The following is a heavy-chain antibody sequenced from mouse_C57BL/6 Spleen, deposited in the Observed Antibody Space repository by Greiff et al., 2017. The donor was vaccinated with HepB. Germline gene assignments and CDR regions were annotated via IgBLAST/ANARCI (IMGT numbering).Heavy chain of an antibody. V-gene: IGHV5-12*01. CDR1: GFTFSDYY. D-gene: IGHD3-2*02. J-gene: IGHJ2*01. Sequence: DVMLVESGGGLVQPGGSLKLSCAASGFTFSDYYMYWVRQTPEKRLEWVAYISNGGGSTYYPDTVKGRFTISRDNAKNTLYLQMSRLKSEDTAMYYCARGRQLRPFDYWGQGTTLTVSS. CDR2: ISNGGGST. CDR3: ARGRQLRPFDY.